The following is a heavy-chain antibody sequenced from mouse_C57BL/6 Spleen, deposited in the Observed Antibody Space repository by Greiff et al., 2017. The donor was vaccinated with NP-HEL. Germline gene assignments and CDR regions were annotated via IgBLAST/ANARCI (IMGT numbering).Heavy chain of an antibody. CDR1: GYTFTSYW. Sequence: QVQLQQPGAELVKPGASVKLSCKASGYTFTSYWMQWVKQRPGQGLEWIGEIDPSDSYTNYNQKFKGKATLTVDTSSSTAYMQLSSLTSEDSAVYYCARNWAYYFDYWGQGNTLTVSS. J-gene: IGHJ2*01. CDR3: ARNWAYYFDY. D-gene: IGHD4-1*01. CDR2: IDPSDSYT. V-gene: IGHV1-50*01.